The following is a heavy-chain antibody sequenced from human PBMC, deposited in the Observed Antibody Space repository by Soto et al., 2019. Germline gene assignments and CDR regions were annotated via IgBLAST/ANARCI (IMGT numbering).Heavy chain of an antibody. D-gene: IGHD3-3*01. V-gene: IGHV1-8*01. CDR3: ARGYDGLYDCWRFDP. CDR1: GYTFTSYD. J-gene: IGHJ5*02. CDR2: MNPNSGNT. Sequence: QVQLVQSGAEVKKPGASVKVSCKASGYTFTSYDINWVRQATGQGLEWMGWMNPNSGNTGYAQKFQGRVTMTRNTSMITADMERSSLRSEDTAVYYCARGYDGLYDCWRFDPWGQGTLVTVFS.